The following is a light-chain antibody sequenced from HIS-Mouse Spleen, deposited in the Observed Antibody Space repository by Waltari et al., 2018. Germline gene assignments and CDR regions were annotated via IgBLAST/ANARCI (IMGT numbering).Light chain of an antibody. CDR1: NIGSKS. Sequence: SYVLTQPPSVSVAPGKTARITWGGNNIGSKSVHWYQQKPGQPPVLVVYDDSDRPSGIPERFSGSNSGNTATLTISRVEAGDEADYYCQVWDSSSDHVVFGGGTKLTVL. CDR3: QVWDSSSDHVV. V-gene: IGLV3-21*03. J-gene: IGLJ2*01. CDR2: DDS.